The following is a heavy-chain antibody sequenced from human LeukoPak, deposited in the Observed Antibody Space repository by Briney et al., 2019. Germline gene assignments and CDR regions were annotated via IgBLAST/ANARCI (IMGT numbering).Heavy chain of an antibody. D-gene: IGHD2-15*01. J-gene: IGHJ4*02. CDR2: ISYDGSDK. CDR1: GFTFSSYA. Sequence: GRSLRLSCAASGFTFSSYAMHWVRQAPGKGLEWVAVISYDGSDKYYADSVKGRFTISRDNSKNTLYLQMNSLRAGDTAVYYCARDGYCSGGSCYYPYYWGQGTLVTVSS. V-gene: IGHV3-30*04. CDR3: ARDGYCSGGSCYYPYY.